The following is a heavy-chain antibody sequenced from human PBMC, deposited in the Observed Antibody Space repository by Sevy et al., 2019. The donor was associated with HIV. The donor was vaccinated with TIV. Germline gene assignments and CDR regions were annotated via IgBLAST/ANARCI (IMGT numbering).Heavy chain of an antibody. CDR3: ARDRGVGTSSYGMDV. Sequence: GGSLRLSCAASGLTFISFSSSSMNWVRQAPGKGLEWVSSISSAGTYIYYADSMKGRFTIPRDNAKSSVYLQMNSLRAEDTAVYYCARDRGVGTSSYGMDVWGQGTTVTVSS. V-gene: IGHV3-21*01. D-gene: IGHD1-26*01. CDR1: GLTFISFSSSS. CDR2: ISSAGTYI. J-gene: IGHJ6*02.